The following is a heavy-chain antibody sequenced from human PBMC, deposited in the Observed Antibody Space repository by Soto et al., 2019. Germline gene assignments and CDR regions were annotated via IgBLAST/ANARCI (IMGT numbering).Heavy chain of an antibody. Sequence: SETLSLTCTVSGGSIISGDYYWSWIRQPPGKGLEWIGEIYHSGSTNYNPSLKSRVTISVDKSKNQFSLKLSSVTAADTAVYYCARDQAVAGTGGWFDPWGQGTLVTVSS. V-gene: IGHV4-39*07. D-gene: IGHD6-19*01. CDR1: GGSIISGDYY. J-gene: IGHJ5*02. CDR2: IYHSGST. CDR3: ARDQAVAGTGGWFDP.